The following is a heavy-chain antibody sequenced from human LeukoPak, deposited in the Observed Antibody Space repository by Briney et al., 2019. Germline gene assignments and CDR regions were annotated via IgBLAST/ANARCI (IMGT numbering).Heavy chain of an antibody. CDR2: INPNSGGT. D-gene: IGHD6-13*01. Sequence: ASVKVSCKASGYTFTGYYMHWVRQAPGQGLEWMGWINPNSGGTNYAQKFQGRVTMTRDTSISTAYMELSRLRSDDTAVYYCARDPSSSWYLPYYYYHYMDVWGKGTTVTVSS. V-gene: IGHV1-2*02. CDR1: GYTFTGYY. J-gene: IGHJ6*03. CDR3: ARDPSSSWYLPYYYYHYMDV.